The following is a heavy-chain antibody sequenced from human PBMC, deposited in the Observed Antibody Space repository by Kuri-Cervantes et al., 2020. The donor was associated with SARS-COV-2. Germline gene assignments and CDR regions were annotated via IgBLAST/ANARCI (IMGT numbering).Heavy chain of an antibody. J-gene: IGHJ4*02. CDR3: ARGGDDILTGYPACFDY. V-gene: IGHV4-34*01. CDR1: GGSCSGYY. D-gene: IGHD3-9*01. CDR2: INHSGRP. Sequence: SETLSPTCAVYGGSCSGYYWSWISHLPGKGLEWIGEINHSGRPNYNPSPKSRVTISVDTSENQSSLKLSSVTAAASSVYYCARGGDDILTGYPACFDYWGQGTMVTVSS.